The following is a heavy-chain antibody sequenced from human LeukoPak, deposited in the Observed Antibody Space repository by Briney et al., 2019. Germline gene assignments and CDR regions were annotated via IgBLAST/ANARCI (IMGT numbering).Heavy chain of an antibody. V-gene: IGHV1-69*04. D-gene: IGHD4-17*01. CDR3: ARPYPTVTDPFDI. CDR1: GGTFSSYA. J-gene: IGHJ3*02. Sequence: SVKVSCKASGGTFSSYAISWVRQAPGQGLEWMGRIIPILGIANYAQKFQGRVTITADKSTSTAYMELSSLRSEDTAVYYCARPYPTVTDPFDIWGQGTMVTVSS. CDR2: IIPILGIA.